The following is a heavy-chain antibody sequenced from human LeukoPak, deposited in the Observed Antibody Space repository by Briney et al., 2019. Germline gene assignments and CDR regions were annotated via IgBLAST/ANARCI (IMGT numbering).Heavy chain of an antibody. J-gene: IGHJ4*02. CDR2: VYYTGST. CDR3: ARLAGSEDGGYDKNYFAS. CDR1: TDSIRTSY. Sequence: SETLSLTCIVSTDSIRTSYWSWVRQPPGKGLEWIGFVYYTGSTNYNPSLKSRVIMSVDMSKNQLSLKVRSVTAADTAVYYCARLAGSEDGGYDKNYFASWGRGTLVTVSS. D-gene: IGHD5-12*01. V-gene: IGHV4-59*08.